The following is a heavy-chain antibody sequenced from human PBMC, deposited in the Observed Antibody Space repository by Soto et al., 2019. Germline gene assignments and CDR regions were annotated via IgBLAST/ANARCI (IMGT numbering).Heavy chain of an antibody. Sequence: GASVKVSCKASGYAFTSYGISWVRQAPGQGLEWMGWISAYNGNTNYARKLQGRVTMTTDASTSTAYMELRSLRSDDTAVYYCARTLQGVSYYMDVWGKGTTVTVSS. CDR1: GYAFTSYG. V-gene: IGHV1-18*01. D-gene: IGHD4-4*01. J-gene: IGHJ6*03. CDR2: ISAYNGNT. CDR3: ARTLQGVSYYMDV.